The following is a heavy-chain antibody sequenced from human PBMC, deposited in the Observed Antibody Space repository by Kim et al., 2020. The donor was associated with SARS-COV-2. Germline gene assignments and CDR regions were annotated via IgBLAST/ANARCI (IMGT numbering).Heavy chain of an antibody. CDR3: RSRLLAQVDYFHY. V-gene: IGHV4-31*03. D-gene: IGHD2-15*01. Sequence: SETLSLTCTVSGGPISSCCYYWIRIRQHKGMGLEWIGYFYYSGSTYYNPTLKSRVTISVDTTKNQFSLTLRSVTAAATAVYSCRSRLLAQVDYFHY. CDR1: GGPISSCCYY. J-gene: IGHJ4*01. CDR2: FYYSGST.